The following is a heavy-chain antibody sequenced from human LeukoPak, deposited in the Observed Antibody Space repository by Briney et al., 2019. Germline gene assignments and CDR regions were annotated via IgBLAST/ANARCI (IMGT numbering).Heavy chain of an antibody. CDR1: GGTFSSYA. CDR2: IIPIFGTA. D-gene: IGHD2-15*01. J-gene: IGHJ3*02. Sequence: SVKVSCKASGGTFSSYAISWVRQAPGQGLEWMGRIIPIFGTANYAQKFQGRVTITTDESTSTAYMELSSLRSEDTAVYYCARPYRYCSGGSCHPDAFDIWGQGTMVTVSS. CDR3: ARPYRYCSGGSCHPDAFDI. V-gene: IGHV1-69*05.